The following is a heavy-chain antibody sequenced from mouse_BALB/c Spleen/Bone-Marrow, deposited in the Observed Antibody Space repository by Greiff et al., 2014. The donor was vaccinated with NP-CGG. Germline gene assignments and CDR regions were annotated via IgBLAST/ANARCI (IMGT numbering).Heavy chain of an antibody. D-gene: IGHD2-10*02. CDR3: AYGNYGYAMDY. Sequence: VQLQQSGAELARPGASVKMSCKASGYTFTSYTMHWVKQRPGQGLEWIGYINPSSGYTNYNQKFKDKATLTADKSSSTAYMQLGSLTFEELAIYYCAYGNYGYAMDYWGQGTSVTASS. J-gene: IGHJ4*01. CDR1: GYTFTSYT. V-gene: IGHV1-4*01. CDR2: INPSSGYT.